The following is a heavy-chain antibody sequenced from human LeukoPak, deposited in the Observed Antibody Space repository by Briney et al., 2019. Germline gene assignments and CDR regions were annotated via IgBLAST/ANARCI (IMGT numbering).Heavy chain of an antibody. CDR3: AKEQMGTAFDP. V-gene: IGHV1-2*02. CDR2: INPNSGGT. Sequence: ASVKVSCKASGYTFTGYYMHWLRQAPGQGLEWMGWINPNSGGTKYAQKFQGRVTMTRDTPISTAYMELSRLRSDDTAVYYCAKEQMGTAFDPRGQGTLVTVSS. J-gene: IGHJ5*02. D-gene: IGHD5-24*01. CDR1: GYTFTGYY.